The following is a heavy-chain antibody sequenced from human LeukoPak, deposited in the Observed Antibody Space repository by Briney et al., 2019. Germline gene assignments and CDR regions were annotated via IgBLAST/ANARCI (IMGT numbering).Heavy chain of an antibody. Sequence: PGGSLRLSCAASGFTFSSYAMHWVRQAPGKGLEYVSAISSNEGSTYYANSVKGRFTISRDNSKNTLYLQMGSLSAEHMAVYYCARALIAARPNDPPHYMDVWGKGTTVTVSS. V-gene: IGHV3-64*01. CDR1: GFTFSSYA. CDR2: ISSNEGST. D-gene: IGHD6-6*01. CDR3: ARALIAARPNDPPHYMDV. J-gene: IGHJ6*03.